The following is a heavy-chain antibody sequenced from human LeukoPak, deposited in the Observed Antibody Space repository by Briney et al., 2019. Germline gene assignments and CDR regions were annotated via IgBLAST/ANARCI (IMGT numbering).Heavy chain of an antibody. CDR3: AKVRGSGSYYAFDY. D-gene: IGHD3-10*01. Sequence: GGSLRLSCAVSGFTFSSYAMSWVRQAPGKGLEWVSAISGSGGDRYYADSVKGRFTISRDSSKNTVYLQMSSLRADDTAVYYCAKVRGSGSYYAFDYWGQGTLVTVSS. J-gene: IGHJ4*02. CDR2: ISGSGGDR. V-gene: IGHV3-23*01. CDR1: GFTFSSYA.